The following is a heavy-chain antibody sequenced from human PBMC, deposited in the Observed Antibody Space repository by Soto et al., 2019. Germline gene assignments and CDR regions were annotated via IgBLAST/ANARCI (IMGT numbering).Heavy chain of an antibody. Sequence: PSETLSLTCTVSGGSISSGSYFWGWIRQPPGKGLEWIGSIYYSGETHYTPSLKGRVTISVDTSQSQFSLKVDSVTAADTAVYYCATQVTPFTFGGVTALTYFQHWGQGTPVTVSS. CDR3: ATQVTPFTFGGVTALTYFQH. CDR2: IYYSGET. J-gene: IGHJ1*01. D-gene: IGHD3-16*01. V-gene: IGHV4-39*01. CDR1: GGSISSGSYF.